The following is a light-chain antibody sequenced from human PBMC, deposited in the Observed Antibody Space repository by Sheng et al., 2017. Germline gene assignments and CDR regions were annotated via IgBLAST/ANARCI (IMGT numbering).Light chain of an antibody. V-gene: IGKV3D-15*01. J-gene: IGKJ1*01. CDR2: HTF. CDR3: QQYNDWPRT. Sequence: ESVLTQSPATLSLSPGERATLSCRARQSVDTKHLAWYQQKAGQAPRLLIYHTFRRATGIPERFSGSGSGTDFTLTISSLQSEDFAVYYCQQYNDWPRTFGQGTKVEIK. CDR1: QSVDTK.